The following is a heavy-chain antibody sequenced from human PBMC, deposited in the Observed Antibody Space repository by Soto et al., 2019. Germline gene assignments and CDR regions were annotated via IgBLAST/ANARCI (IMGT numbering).Heavy chain of an antibody. D-gene: IGHD5-18*01. J-gene: IGHJ6*02. Sequence: SETLSLTCTVSGGSISSSSYYWGWIRQPPGKGLEWIGSIYYSGSTYYNPSLKSRVTISVDTSKNQFSLKLSSVTAADTAVYYCAKIWGGYSYGYGMDVWGQGTTVT. CDR1: GGSISSSSYY. CDR2: IYYSGST. V-gene: IGHV4-39*01. CDR3: AKIWGGYSYGYGMDV.